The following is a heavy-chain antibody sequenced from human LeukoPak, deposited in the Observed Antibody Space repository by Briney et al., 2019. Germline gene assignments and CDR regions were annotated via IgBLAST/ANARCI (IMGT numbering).Heavy chain of an antibody. CDR1: GGSFSGYY. CDR3: ARTQRPDYSNFSDY. Sequence: SETLSLTCAVYGGSFSGYYWSWIRQPPGKGLEWIGEINHSGSTNSTPSLKSRVTISVDTSKNQFSLKLSSVTAADTAVYYCARTQRPDYSNFSDYWGQGTLVTVAS. CDR2: INHSGST. D-gene: IGHD4-11*01. J-gene: IGHJ4*02. V-gene: IGHV4-34*01.